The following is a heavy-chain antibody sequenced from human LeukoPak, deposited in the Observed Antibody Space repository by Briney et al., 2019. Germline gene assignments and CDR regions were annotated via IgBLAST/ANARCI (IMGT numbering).Heavy chain of an antibody. CDR3: ASIRFLELFDY. J-gene: IGHJ4*02. Sequence: GGSLRLSCAASGFTFSSYSMNWVRQAPGKGLEWVSSISSSSSYIYYADSMKGQFTISRDNAKNSLYLQMNSLRAEDTAVYYCASIRFLELFDYWGQGTLVTVSS. CDR2: ISSSSSYI. V-gene: IGHV3-21*01. CDR1: GFTFSSYS. D-gene: IGHD3-3*01.